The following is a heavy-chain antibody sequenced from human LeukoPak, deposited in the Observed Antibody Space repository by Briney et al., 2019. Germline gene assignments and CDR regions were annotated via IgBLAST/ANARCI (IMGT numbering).Heavy chain of an antibody. CDR1: GYTLTTYG. Sequence: GASVKVSCKASGYTLTTYGISWVRQAPGQGLEWMGWIGAYNGDTNYAQKLQGRVTTTTDTSTSTAYMELRSLRSDDTAVYYCARGLGNLGRGYYYGMDVWGQGTTVTVSS. D-gene: IGHD3-16*01. CDR2: IGAYNGDT. CDR3: ARGLGNLGRGYYYGMDV. J-gene: IGHJ6*02. V-gene: IGHV1-18*01.